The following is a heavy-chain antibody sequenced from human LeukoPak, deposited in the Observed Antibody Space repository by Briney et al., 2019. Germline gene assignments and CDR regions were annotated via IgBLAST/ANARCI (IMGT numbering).Heavy chain of an antibody. V-gene: IGHV4-39*01. CDR3: ARALYNTGWYPDYFDS. D-gene: IGHD6-19*01. CDR1: GGSISSSSYY. J-gene: IGHJ4*02. CDR2: IYYSGST. Sequence: PSETLSLTCTVSGGSISSSSYYWGWIRQPPGKGLEWIGSIYYSGSTYYNPSLKSRVTISVDTSKNQFSLKLSSVTAADTAMYYCARALYNTGWYPDYFDSWGQGTLVTVSS.